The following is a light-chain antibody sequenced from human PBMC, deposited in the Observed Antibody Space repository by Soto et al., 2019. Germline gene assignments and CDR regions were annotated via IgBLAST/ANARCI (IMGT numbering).Light chain of an antibody. Sequence: QSVLAQPASVSGSPGQSITISCAGTTSDIGGYDYVSWYQHHPGKAPKLIIYDVTRRPSGVSPRFSGSKSGNTASLTISGLQHEDEADYYCSSFSVDSPLFANGTKV. CDR3: SSFSVDSPL. CDR2: DVT. V-gene: IGLV2-14*01. J-gene: IGLJ6*01. CDR1: TSDIGGYDY.